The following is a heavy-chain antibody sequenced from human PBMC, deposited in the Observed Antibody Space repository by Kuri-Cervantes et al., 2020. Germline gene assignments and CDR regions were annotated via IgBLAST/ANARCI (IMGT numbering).Heavy chain of an antibody. V-gene: IGHV3-30*02. CDR1: GFIFSSYG. J-gene: IGHJ4*02. CDR3: AKDSSGWKIDY. Sequence: GESLKISCAASGFIFSSYGMHWVRQAPGKGLEWVAVIWYDGSSKYSADSVKGRFTISRDNSKNTLYLQMNGLRAEDTVVYYCAKDSSGWKIDYWGQGTLVTVSS. D-gene: IGHD6-19*01. CDR2: IWYDGSSK.